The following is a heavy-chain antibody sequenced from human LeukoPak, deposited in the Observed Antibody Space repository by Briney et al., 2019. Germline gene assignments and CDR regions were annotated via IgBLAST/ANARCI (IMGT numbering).Heavy chain of an antibody. CDR3: AREAGLVGATTGNAFEY. J-gene: IGHJ4*02. CDR2: FYPGDSDT. D-gene: IGHD1-26*01. V-gene: IGHV5-51*01. CDR1: RYSFTSYW. Sequence: GESLKISCKGSRYSFTSYWIGWVRQMPGKGLEWMGMFYPGDSDTRYSPSFQGQVTISADKSISTAYLQWSSLKASDTAMYYCAREAGLVGATTGNAFEYWGQGTLVTVSS.